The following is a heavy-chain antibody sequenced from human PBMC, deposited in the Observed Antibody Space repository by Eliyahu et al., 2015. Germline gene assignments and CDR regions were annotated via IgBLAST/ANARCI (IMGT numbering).Heavy chain of an antibody. CDR1: GGSISSSSYY. V-gene: IGHV4-39*01. CDR3: ARPGGNWFDP. J-gene: IGHJ5*02. Sequence: QLQLQESGPGLVKPSETLSLTCTVSGGSISSSSYYWGWIRQPPGKGLEWIGSIYYRGSTYHNPSLKRRVTISVDTSKNQFSLKLSSVTAADTAVYYCARPGGNWFDPWGQGTLVTVSS. CDR2: IYYRGST.